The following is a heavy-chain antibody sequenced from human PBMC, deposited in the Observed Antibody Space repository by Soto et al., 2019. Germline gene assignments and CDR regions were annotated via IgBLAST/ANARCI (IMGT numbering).Heavy chain of an antibody. J-gene: IGHJ5*02. V-gene: IGHV3-33*06. CDR1: GFTFSNFG. Sequence: GGSLRLSCAASGFTFSNFGMHWVRQAPGKGLEWVAIIWYDGSNRYTADSVKGRFTISRDNSRNTLYLQMNSLRAEDTAVYYCAKDRSFTTPPGWFDPWGQGTLVTVSS. CDR2: IWYDGSNR. CDR3: AKDRSFTTPPGWFDP. D-gene: IGHD3-3*01.